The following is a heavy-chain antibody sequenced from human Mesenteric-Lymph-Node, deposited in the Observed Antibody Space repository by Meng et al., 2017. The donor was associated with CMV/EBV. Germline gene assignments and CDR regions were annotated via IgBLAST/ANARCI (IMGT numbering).Heavy chain of an antibody. V-gene: IGHV4-39*01. CDR3: ARRFHLYDPAD. D-gene: IGHD3-3*01. CDR1: AGSFNDAGYY. J-gene: IGHJ4*02. Sequence: SETLSLTCTVSAGSFNDAGYYWVWIRQPPGKGLEWVGSFYSGGTTYSNASLKSRVTMSVDTSKNQFSLRLSSVTAADTAVYFCARRFHLYDPADWGQGTLVTVSS. CDR2: FYSGGTT.